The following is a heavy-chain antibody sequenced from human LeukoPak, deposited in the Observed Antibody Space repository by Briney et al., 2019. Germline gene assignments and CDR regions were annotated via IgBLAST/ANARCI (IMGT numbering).Heavy chain of an antibody. CDR2: INSDGSGT. J-gene: IGHJ4*02. V-gene: IGHV3-74*01. CDR3: AGERIRSGQRFSDS. Sequence: PGGSLRLSCAASGFTFSSYWMHWVRQTPGKGLMWVSRINSDGSGTSHADSVKGRFTISRDNAKNTLYLQMNSLRAEDTAVYYCAGERIRSGQRFSDSWGRGTLVTVSS. D-gene: IGHD3-3*01. CDR1: GFTFSSYW.